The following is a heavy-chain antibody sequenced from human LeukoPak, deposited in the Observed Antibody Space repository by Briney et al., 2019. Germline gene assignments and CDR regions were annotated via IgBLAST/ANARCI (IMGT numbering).Heavy chain of an antibody. CDR2: INHSGSN. CDR3: VRAKGYDYVWGSYRKKRYYFDY. J-gene: IGHJ4*02. D-gene: IGHD3-16*02. Sequence: SETLSLTCAVYGGSFSGYYWSWIRQPPGKGLEWLGEINHSGSNNYNPSLKSRVTISVDTSKNQFSLKLSSVTAADTAVYYCVRAKGYDYVWGSYRKKRYYFDYWGQGTLVTVSS. CDR1: GGSFSGYY. V-gene: IGHV4-34*01.